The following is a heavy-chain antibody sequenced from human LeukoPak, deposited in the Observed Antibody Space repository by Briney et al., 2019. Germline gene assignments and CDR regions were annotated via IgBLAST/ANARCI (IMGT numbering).Heavy chain of an antibody. J-gene: IGHJ4*02. CDR3: ARGAHDSPPFDY. D-gene: IGHD3-3*01. Sequence: SETLSLTCAVYGGSFSGYYWSWIRQPPGKGLEWIGEINHSGSTNYNPSLKSRVTISVDTSKNQFSLKLSSVTAADTAVYYCARGAHDSPPFDYWGQGTLVTVSS. CDR1: GGSFSGYY. CDR2: INHSGST. V-gene: IGHV4-34*01.